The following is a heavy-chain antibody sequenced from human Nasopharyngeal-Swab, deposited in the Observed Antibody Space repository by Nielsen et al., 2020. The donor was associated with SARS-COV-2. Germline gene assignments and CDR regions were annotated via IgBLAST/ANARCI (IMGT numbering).Heavy chain of an antibody. CDR1: GFTFDDYA. V-gene: IGHV3-9*01. J-gene: IGHJ6*02. Sequence: SLQISCAASGFTFDDYAMHWVRPAPGKGLEWVSGISWNSGTTGYADSVKGRFTISRDNAKSSLYLQMNSLRAEDTALYYCAKDFNVDTAMVTYYYGMDVWGQGTTVTVSS. CDR2: ISWNSGTT. CDR3: AKDFNVDTAMVTYYYGMDV. D-gene: IGHD5-18*01.